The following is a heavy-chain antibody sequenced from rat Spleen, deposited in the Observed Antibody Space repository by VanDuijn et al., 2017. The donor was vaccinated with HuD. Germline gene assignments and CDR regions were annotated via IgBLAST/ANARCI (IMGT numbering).Heavy chain of an antibody. V-gene: IGHV5-25*01. CDR3: STAGSGLDYYYAGGFDY. J-gene: IGHJ2*01. D-gene: IGHD1-6*01. CDR1: GFTFSNYY. CDR2: ISTGGVNT. Sequence: EVQVEESGGGLVQPGRSMKLSCAASGFTFSNYYMACVRQAPTKGLEWVAYISTGGVNTYYRDSVKGRFTVSRDNAKSTLNLQMDSLRSEDTATYYCSTAGSGLDYYYAGGFDYWGQGVMVTVSS.